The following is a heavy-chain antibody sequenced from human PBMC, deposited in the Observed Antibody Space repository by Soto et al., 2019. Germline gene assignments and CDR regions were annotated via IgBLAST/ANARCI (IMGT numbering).Heavy chain of an antibody. D-gene: IGHD3-9*01. CDR3: ARGLRYFDWLSPYYFDY. CDR2: IYHSGST. V-gene: IGHV4-30-2*01. Sequence: SETLSLTCAFSGCSISSSGYSWSWIRQPPGKRLEWIGYIYHSGSTYYNPSLKSRVTISVDTSKNQFSLKLSSVTAADTAVYYCARGLRYFDWLSPYYFDYWGQGTLVTVSS. J-gene: IGHJ4*02. CDR1: GCSISSSGYS.